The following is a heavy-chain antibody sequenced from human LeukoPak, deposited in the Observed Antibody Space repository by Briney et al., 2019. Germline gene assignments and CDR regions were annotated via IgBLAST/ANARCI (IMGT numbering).Heavy chain of an antibody. D-gene: IGHD3-9*01. V-gene: IGHV1-2*02. Sequence: ASVKVSCKASGYTFTGYYMHWVRQAPGQGLEWMGWINPNTGGTNNAHKFQDRVTMTRDTSISTDYMELSRLRYDDTAVYYCARSPDILTGENFDYWGQGTLVTVSS. J-gene: IGHJ4*02. CDR3: ARSPDILTGENFDY. CDR2: INPNTGGT. CDR1: GYTFTGYY.